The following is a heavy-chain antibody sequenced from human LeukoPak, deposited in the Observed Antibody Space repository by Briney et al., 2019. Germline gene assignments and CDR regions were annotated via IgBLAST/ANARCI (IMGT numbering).Heavy chain of an antibody. CDR1: GGTFSSYA. V-gene: IGHV1-69*05. J-gene: IGHJ6*03. CDR2: IIPIFGTA. D-gene: IGHD3-10*01. Sequence: ASVKVSCKXSGGTFSSYAISWVRQAPGQGLEWMGRIIPIFGTANYAQKFQGRVTITTDESTSTAYMELSSLRSEDTAVYYCARDRWAITMVRGVYYMDVWGKGTTVTVSS. CDR3: ARDRWAITMVRGVYYMDV.